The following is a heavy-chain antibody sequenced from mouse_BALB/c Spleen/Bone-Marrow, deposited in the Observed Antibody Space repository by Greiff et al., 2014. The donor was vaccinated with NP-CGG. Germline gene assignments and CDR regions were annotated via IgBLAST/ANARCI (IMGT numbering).Heavy chain of an antibody. CDR1: GYTFTSYW. D-gene: IGHD2-1*01. J-gene: IGHJ4*01. CDR2: IYPGDGDT. V-gene: IGHV1-87*01. Sequence: SGAELARPGASVKLSCKASGYTFTSYWMQWVKQRPGQGLEWIGAIYPGDGDTRYTQKFRGKATLTADKSSNTAYMQLSSLTSEDSAVDFCASPYGNYDAMDYWGQGTSVTVSS. CDR3: ASPYGNYDAMDY.